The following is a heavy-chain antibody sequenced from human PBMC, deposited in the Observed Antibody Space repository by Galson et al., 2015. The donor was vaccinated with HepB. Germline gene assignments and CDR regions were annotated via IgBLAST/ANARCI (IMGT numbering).Heavy chain of an antibody. J-gene: IGHJ6*02. CDR2: INHSGST. D-gene: IGHD2-15*01. Sequence: SETLSLTCAVYGGSLSGYYWSWIRQPPGKGLEWIGEINHSGSTNYNPSLKSRVTISVDTTKNQFSLKLSSVTAADTAVYYCARGRLGCSGGSCYWGYYYYYGMDVWGQGTTVTVSS. CDR1: GGSLSGYY. V-gene: IGHV4-34*01. CDR3: ARGRLGCSGGSCYWGYYYYYGMDV.